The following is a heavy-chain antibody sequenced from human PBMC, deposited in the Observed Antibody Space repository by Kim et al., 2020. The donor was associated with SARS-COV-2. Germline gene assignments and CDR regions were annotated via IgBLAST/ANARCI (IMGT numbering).Heavy chain of an antibody. CDR3: AKDPSSLRYFDWLSAIDAFDI. V-gene: IGHV3-23*01. CDR1: GFTFSSYA. CDR2: ISGSGGST. J-gene: IGHJ3*02. D-gene: IGHD3-9*01. Sequence: GGSLRLSCAASGFTFSSYAMSWVRQAPGKGLEWVSAISGSGGSTYYADSVKGRFTISRDNSKNTLYLQMNSLRAEDTAVYYCAKDPSSLRYFDWLSAIDAFDIWGQGRMVTVSS.